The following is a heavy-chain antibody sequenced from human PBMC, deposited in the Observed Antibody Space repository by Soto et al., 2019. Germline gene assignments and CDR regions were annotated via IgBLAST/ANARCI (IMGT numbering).Heavy chain of an antibody. CDR1: GYTFTSYG. CDR2: ISAYNGNT. CDR3: ARDYEVVVAATNNWFDP. V-gene: IGHV1-18*04. D-gene: IGHD2-15*01. Sequence: ASVKVSCKASGYTFTSYGISWVRQAPGQGLEWMGWISAYNGNTNYAQKLQGRVTMTTDTSTSTAYMELRSLRSDDTAVYYCARDYEVVVAATNNWFDPWGQGTLVTVSS. J-gene: IGHJ5*02.